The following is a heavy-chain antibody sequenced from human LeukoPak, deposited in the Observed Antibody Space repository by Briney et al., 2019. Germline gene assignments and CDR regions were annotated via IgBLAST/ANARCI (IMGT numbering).Heavy chain of an antibody. J-gene: IGHJ4*02. CDR3: TTAVYYDSSGWSPFDY. CDR1: GFTFSSYG. CDR2: IKSKADGGTT. D-gene: IGHD3-22*01. Sequence: GGTLRLSCAASGFTFSSYGMSWVRQAPGKGLEWVGRIKSKADGGTTDYAAPVKGRFTISRDDSKNTLYLQMNSLKTGDTAVYYCTTAVYYDSSGWSPFDYWGQGTLVTVSS. V-gene: IGHV3-15*01.